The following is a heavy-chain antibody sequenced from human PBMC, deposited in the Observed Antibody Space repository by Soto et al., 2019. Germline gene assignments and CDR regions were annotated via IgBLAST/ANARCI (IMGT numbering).Heavy chain of an antibody. CDR2: FDPENGET. CDR3: AAGGTRWLQTPVDY. V-gene: IGHV1-24*01. D-gene: IGHD1-1*01. Sequence: QVQLGQSGAEVKKPGASVKVSCKVSGHTLAELSMHWVRQAPGKGLEWMGGFDPENGETISAQKFQGRVTMTEDSLTDSINMELNNLRSEDTAVYYCAAGGTRWLQTPVDYWGQGTLVTVSS. J-gene: IGHJ4*02. CDR1: GHTLAELS.